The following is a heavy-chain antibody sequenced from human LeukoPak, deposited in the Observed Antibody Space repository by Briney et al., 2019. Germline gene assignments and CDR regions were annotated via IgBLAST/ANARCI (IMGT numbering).Heavy chain of an antibody. D-gene: IGHD6-13*01. CDR1: GGSVSGYY. Sequence: SGTLSRTCAVYGGSVSGYYWGWIRQPPGKGLEWIGEINHSGSTNYNPSLKSRVTISVDTSKNQFSLKLSSVTAADTAVYYCARGRGIGAAAGNNWFDPWGQGTLVTVSS. J-gene: IGHJ5*02. CDR2: INHSGST. V-gene: IGHV4-34*01. CDR3: ARGRGIGAAAGNNWFDP.